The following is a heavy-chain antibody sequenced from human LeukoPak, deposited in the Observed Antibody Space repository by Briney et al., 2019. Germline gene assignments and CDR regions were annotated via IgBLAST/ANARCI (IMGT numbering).Heavy chain of an antibody. J-gene: IGHJ4*02. CDR2: IYHSGST. V-gene: IGHV4-30-2*01. Sequence: SQTLSLTCAVSGGSISSGGYSWSWIRQPPGKGLEWIGYIYHSGSTYYNPSLKSRVTISVDRSKNQFSLKLSSVTAADTAVYYCARDRRASTIFGVVLYYFDYWGQGTLVTVSS. D-gene: IGHD3-3*01. CDR1: GGSISSGGYS. CDR3: ARDRRASTIFGVVLYYFDY.